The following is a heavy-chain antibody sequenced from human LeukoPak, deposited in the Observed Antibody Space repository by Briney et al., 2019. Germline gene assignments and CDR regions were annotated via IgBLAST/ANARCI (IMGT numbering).Heavy chain of an antibody. CDR1: GGSFSGYY. J-gene: IGHJ3*02. CDR2: INHSGST. D-gene: IGHD3-3*01. Sequence: KPSETLSLTCAVYGGSFSGYYWSWIRQPPGKGLEWIGEINHSGSTNYNPSLKSRVTISVDTSKNQFSLKLSSVTAADTAVYYCARGRFLDAFDIWGQGTMVTVSS. CDR3: ARGRFLDAFDI. V-gene: IGHV4-34*01.